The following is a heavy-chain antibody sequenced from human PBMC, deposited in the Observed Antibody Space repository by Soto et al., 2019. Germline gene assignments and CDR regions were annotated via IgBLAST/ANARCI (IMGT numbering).Heavy chain of an antibody. V-gene: IGHV3-23*01. J-gene: IGHJ4*02. D-gene: IGHD1-1*01. Sequence: GSLRLSCGASGFTFSSYAMSWVRQAPGKGLEWVSSIRSSGDKTFNADFVKGRFTISRDNSKNTLYLQMNSLGAEDTAVYYCAKGGPYVNTWNEGYWGQGALVTVSS. CDR2: IRSSGDKT. CDR3: AKGGPYVNTWNEGY. CDR1: GFTFSSYA.